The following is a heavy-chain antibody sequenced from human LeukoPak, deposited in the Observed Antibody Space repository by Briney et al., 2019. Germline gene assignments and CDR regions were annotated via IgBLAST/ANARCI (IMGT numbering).Heavy chain of an antibody. CDR2: ISSSSSYI. CDR3: AKGSSGWFYHFDY. CDR1: GFTFSSYS. D-gene: IGHD6-19*01. Sequence: PGGSLRLSCAASGFTFSSYSMNWVHQAPGKGLEWVSSISSSSSYIYYADSVKGRFTISRDNAKNSLYLQMNSLRAEDTAVYYCAKGSSGWFYHFDYWGQGNLVTVSS. J-gene: IGHJ4*02. V-gene: IGHV3-21*01.